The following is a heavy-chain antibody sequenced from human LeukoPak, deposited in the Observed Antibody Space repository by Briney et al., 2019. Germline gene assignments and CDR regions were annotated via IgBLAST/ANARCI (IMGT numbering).Heavy chain of an antibody. J-gene: IGHJ4*02. V-gene: IGHV3-23*01. Sequence: GGSLRLSCAASGFTFSSYAMSWVRQAPGKGLEWVSAISGSGGSTYYADSVKGRFTISRDNSKNTLYLQMNSLRAEDTAVYYCAKVPRDLRYYDSSGYSGYWGQGTLVTVSS. D-gene: IGHD3-22*01. CDR3: AKVPRDLRYYDSSGYSGY. CDR1: GFTFSSYA. CDR2: ISGSGGST.